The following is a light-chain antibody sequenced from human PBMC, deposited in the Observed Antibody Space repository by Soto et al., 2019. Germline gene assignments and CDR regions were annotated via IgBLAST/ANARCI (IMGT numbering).Light chain of an antibody. CDR3: QHRSNWPLT. CDR2: DAF. Sequence: EIVLTQSPATLSLSPGERATLSCRASQSVSSSLAWYQHKPGQAPRLLIYDAFNRATRIPARFSGSGSGTDFTLTISNLEPEDFAVYYCQHRSNWPLTFGGGTKVEIK. CDR1: QSVSSS. J-gene: IGKJ4*01. V-gene: IGKV3-11*01.